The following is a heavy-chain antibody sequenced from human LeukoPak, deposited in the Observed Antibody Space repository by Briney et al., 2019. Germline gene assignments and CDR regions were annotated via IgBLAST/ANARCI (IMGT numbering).Heavy chain of an antibody. V-gene: IGHV3-21*01. D-gene: IGHD2-15*01. CDR3: ARGYCSGGSCYLSWSFDL. CDR1: GFTFSSYS. CDR2: ISSSSSYI. J-gene: IGHJ5*02. Sequence: GGSLRLSCAASGFTFSSYSMNWVRQAPGKGLEWVSSISSSSSYIYYADSVKGRFTISRDNAKNSLYLQMNSLRAEDTAVYYCARGYCSGGSCYLSWSFDLWGQGTLVTVSS.